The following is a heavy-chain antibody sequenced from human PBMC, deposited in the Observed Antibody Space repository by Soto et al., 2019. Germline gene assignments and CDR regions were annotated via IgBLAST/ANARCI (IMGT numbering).Heavy chain of an antibody. Sequence: QVQLQESGPGLVKPSGTLSLTCAVSGGSISSTNWWSWVRQSPGKGLEWIGEIYHSGGTNNNPSLRGRVTISVDKSNNQFSLKIRSVTAADTAMYYCATLPPRIELAVLPIPTWGQGTLVTVTS. CDR2: IYHSGGT. CDR3: ATLPPRIELAVLPIPT. V-gene: IGHV4-4*02. CDR1: GGSISSTNW. J-gene: IGHJ4*02. D-gene: IGHD2-2*02.